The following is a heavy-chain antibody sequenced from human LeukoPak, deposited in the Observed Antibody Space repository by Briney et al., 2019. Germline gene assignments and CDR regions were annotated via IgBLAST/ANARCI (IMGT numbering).Heavy chain of an antibody. CDR1: GGTFSSYA. J-gene: IGHJ6*02. CDR3: ARGYYDSGGYYYYYYGMDV. D-gene: IGHD3-22*01. CDR2: IIPIFGTA. V-gene: IGHV1-69*05. Sequence: VASVKVSCKASGGTFSSYAISWVRQAPGQGLEWMGGIIPIFGTANYAQKFQGRVTMTTDTSTNTAYMELRSLKSDDTAMYYCARGYYDSGGYYYYYYGMDVWGQGTTVTVSS.